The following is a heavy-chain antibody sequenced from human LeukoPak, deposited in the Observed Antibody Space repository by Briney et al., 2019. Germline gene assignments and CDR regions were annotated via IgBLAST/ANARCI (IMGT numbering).Heavy chain of an antibody. CDR1: GGSISSYY. D-gene: IGHD6-19*01. CDR3: ARSSSGWWAYFDY. J-gene: IGHJ4*02. CDR2: IYHSGST. V-gene: IGHV4-59*08. Sequence: SETLSLTCTVSGGSISSYYWSWIRQPPGKGLEWIGYIYHSGSTNYNPSLKSRVTISVDTSKNQFSLKLSSVTAADTAVYYCARSSSGWWAYFDYWGQGTLVTVSS.